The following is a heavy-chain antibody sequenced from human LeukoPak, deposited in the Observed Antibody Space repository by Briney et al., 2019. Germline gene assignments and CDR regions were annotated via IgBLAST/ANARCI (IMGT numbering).Heavy chain of an antibody. V-gene: IGHV1-8*01. CDR3: AREGAAAGTFDY. D-gene: IGHD6-13*01. J-gene: IGHJ4*02. CDR2: MNPNSGNT. CDR1: GYTFTSYD. Sequence: ASVKVSCKASGYTFTSYDINWVRQATGQGLEWMGWMNPNSGNTGYAQKLQGRVTMTRNTSISTAYMELSSLRSEDTAVYYCAREGAAAGTFDYWGQGTLVTVSS.